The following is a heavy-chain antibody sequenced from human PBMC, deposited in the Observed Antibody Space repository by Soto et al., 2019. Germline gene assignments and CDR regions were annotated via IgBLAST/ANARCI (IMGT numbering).Heavy chain of an antibody. V-gene: IGHV3-23*01. CDR3: AKDGPEPDALGIAAAGTSWTDAFDI. CDR2: ISGSGGST. D-gene: IGHD6-13*01. CDR1: GFTFSSYA. Sequence: GGSLRLSCAASGFTFSSYAMSWVRQAPGKGLEWVSAISGSGGSTYYADSVKGRFTISRDNSKNTLYLQMNSLRAEDTAVYYCAKDGPEPDALGIAAAGTSWTDAFDIWGQGTMVTVSS. J-gene: IGHJ3*02.